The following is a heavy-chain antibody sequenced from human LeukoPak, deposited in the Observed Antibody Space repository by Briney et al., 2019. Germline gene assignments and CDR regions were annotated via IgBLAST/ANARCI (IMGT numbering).Heavy chain of an antibody. D-gene: IGHD2-2*01. CDR1: GFTFSDYY. V-gene: IGHV3-11*01. Sequence: PGGSLRLSCAASGFTFSDYYMSWIRQAPGKGLEWVSYISSSGSTIYYADSVKGRFTISRDNAKNSLYLQMNSLRAEDTAVYYCAREDPYCSSTSCPYGVDVWGQGTTVTVSS. J-gene: IGHJ6*02. CDR3: AREDPYCSSTSCPYGVDV. CDR2: ISSSGSTI.